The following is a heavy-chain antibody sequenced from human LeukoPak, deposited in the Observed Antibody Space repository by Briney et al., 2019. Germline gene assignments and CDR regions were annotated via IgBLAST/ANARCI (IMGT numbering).Heavy chain of an antibody. CDR1: GFTFSSYG. V-gene: IGHV3-30*18. D-gene: IGHD5-24*01. CDR2: ISYDGSNK. J-gene: IGHJ4*02. CDR3: AKDLQRWLQLGYYFDY. Sequence: PGGSLRLSCAASGFTFSSYGMHWVRQAPGKGLEWVAVISYDGSNKYYADSVKGRFTISRDNSKNTLYLQMNSLRAEDTAVYYCAKDLQRWLQLGYYFDYWGQGTLVTVSS.